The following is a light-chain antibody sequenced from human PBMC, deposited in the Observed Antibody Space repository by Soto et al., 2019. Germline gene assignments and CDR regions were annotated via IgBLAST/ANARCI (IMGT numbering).Light chain of an antibody. Sequence: DIQMTQSPSTLSASVGDRVTITCRASQSISSWLAWYQQKPGKAPMLLIYKASSLESGVTSRFSGSGSGTEFTLTISSLQPDDFATYYCQQSTGAFGQGTKVDIK. CDR1: QSISSW. CDR2: KAS. CDR3: QQSTGA. J-gene: IGKJ1*01. V-gene: IGKV1-5*03.